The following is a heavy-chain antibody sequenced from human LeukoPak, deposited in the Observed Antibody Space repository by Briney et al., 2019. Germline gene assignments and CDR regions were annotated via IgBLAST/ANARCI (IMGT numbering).Heavy chain of an antibody. Sequence: GGSLRLSCAASGFTFSSHAMSWVRQAPGKGLEWVSAISGSGGSTYYADSVKGRFTISRDNSKNTLYLQMNSLRAEDTAVYYCAKSRPGYYYDSSGYSTAPFDYWGQGTLVTVSS. J-gene: IGHJ4*02. CDR2: ISGSGGST. V-gene: IGHV3-23*01. CDR3: AKSRPGYYYDSSGYSTAPFDY. D-gene: IGHD3-22*01. CDR1: GFTFSSHA.